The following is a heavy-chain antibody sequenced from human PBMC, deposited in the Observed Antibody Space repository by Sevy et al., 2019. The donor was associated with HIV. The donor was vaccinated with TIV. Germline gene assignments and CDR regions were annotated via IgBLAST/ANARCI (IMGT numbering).Heavy chain of an antibody. CDR2: ISSSSSYI. Sequence: GGSLRLSCAASGFTFSSYSMNWVRQAPGKGLEWVASISSSSSYIYYADSVKGRFTISRDNAKNSLYLQMNSLRAEDTALYYCAREYYYDSSGYGFDYWGQGTLVTVSS. V-gene: IGHV3-21*01. J-gene: IGHJ4*02. D-gene: IGHD3-22*01. CDR1: GFTFSSYS. CDR3: AREYYYDSSGYGFDY.